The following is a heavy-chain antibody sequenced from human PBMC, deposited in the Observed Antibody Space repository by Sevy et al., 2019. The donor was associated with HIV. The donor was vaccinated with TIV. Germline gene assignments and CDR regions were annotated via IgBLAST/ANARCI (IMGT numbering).Heavy chain of an antibody. J-gene: IGHJ4*02. CDR3: AREGGYTSAWSPGNY. V-gene: IGHV3-30*04. D-gene: IGHD6-19*01. CDR1: GFTFNTHA. Sequence: GGSLRLSCAASGFTFNTHAMHWVRQAPGKGLEWVALISYDGIIKYYADSVKGRLTISRDNSKNTLYLQMNSLRIEDTAVYYCAREGGYTSAWSPGNYWGQRTLVTVSS. CDR2: ISYDGIIK.